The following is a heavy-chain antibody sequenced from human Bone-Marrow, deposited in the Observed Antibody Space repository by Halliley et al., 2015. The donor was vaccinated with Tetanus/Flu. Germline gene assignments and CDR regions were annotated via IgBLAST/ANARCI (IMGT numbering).Heavy chain of an antibody. D-gene: IGHD5-18*01. V-gene: IGHV4-59*01. CDR3: ARVTAPRLIDS. Sequence: EWIGNIYYSGSTSYNPSLKSRGTISVDTSKNQISLNLSSVTAADTAVYFCARVTAPRLIDSWGQGTLVTVAS. J-gene: IGHJ4*02. CDR2: IYYSGST.